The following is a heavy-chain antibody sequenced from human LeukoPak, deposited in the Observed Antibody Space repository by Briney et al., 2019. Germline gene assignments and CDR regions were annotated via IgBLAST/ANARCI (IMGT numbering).Heavy chain of an antibody. CDR3: VCGDHRGY. V-gene: IGHV3-15*01. CDR1: GFTFSNAW. CDR2: IKAKTDGGTT. D-gene: IGHD2-8*01. J-gene: IGHJ4*02. Sequence: NSGGSLRLSCAASGFTFSNAWMSWVRQAPGKGLEWVGRIKAKTDGGTTDYAAPVKGRFTISRDDSKNTLYLQMNSLTDEDTALYYCVCGDHRGYWGQGTLVTVSS.